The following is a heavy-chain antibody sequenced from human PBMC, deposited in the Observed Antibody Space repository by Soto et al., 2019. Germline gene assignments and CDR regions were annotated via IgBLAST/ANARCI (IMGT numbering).Heavy chain of an antibody. CDR1: GFTFSSYW. Sequence: GGSLRLSCAASGFTFSSYWMHWVRQAPGKGLVWVSRINSDGSSTSYADSVKGRFTISRDNAKNTLYLQMNSLRAEDTAVYYCAREGGSSWYRNYYGMDVWGQGTTVTGSS. D-gene: IGHD6-13*01. J-gene: IGHJ6*02. V-gene: IGHV3-74*01. CDR3: AREGGSSWYRNYYGMDV. CDR2: INSDGSST.